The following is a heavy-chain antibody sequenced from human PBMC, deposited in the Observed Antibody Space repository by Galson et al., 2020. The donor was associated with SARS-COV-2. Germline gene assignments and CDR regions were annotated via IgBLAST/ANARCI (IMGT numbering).Heavy chain of an antibody. V-gene: IGHV4-34*01. CDR2: INHSGTT. CDR1: GGSFSDYY. CDR3: ARGAPGY. Sequence: SQTVSLTCAVYGGSFSDYYWTWIRQPPGKGLEWIGNINHSGTTHYNPSLKSRVTISVDTSRKQFSLKMRSVTAADTAVYYCARGAPGYWGQGNLVTVSS. J-gene: IGHJ4*02.